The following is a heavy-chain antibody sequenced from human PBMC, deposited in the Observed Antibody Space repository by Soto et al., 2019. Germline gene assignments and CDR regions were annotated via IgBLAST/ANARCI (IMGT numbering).Heavy chain of an antibody. V-gene: IGHV3-30*18. CDR2: ISYDGRNK. CDR3: AKGSRYNWNYIDY. Sequence: GGSLRLSCAASGFTFSSYGMHWVRQAPGKGLEWVAVISYDGRNKYYADSVKGRFTISRDNSKNTLYLQMNSLRAEDTAVYYCAKGSRYNWNYIDYWGQGTLVTVSS. D-gene: IGHD1-20*01. J-gene: IGHJ4*02. CDR1: GFTFSSYG.